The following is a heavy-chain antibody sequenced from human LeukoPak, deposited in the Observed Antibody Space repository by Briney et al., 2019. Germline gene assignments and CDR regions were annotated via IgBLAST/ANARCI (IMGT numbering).Heavy chain of an antibody. Sequence: PSETLSLTCTVSGGSINSGGYYWSWIRQHPGKGLGWIGYIYYRGSTYYNPSLKSRVDISVDTSKTQSSLKLSSVTAADTAVYYCARSASGTYYYYGMDVWGQGTTVTVSS. V-gene: IGHV4-31*03. CDR1: GGSINSGGYY. CDR2: IYYRGST. D-gene: IGHD1-7*01. J-gene: IGHJ6*02. CDR3: ARSASGTYYYYGMDV.